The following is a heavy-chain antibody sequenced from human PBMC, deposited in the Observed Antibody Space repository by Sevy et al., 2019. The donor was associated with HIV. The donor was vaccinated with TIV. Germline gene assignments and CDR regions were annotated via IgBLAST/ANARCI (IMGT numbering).Heavy chain of an antibody. D-gene: IGHD3-10*01. Sequence: GGSLRLSCAASGFTFSSYAMSWVRQAPGKGLEWVSAISGSGGSTYYADSVKGRFTISRHNSKNTLYLQMNSLRAEDTAIYYCAKAIRITMVPQEVYYGMDVWGQGTTVTVSS. CDR1: GFTFSSYA. CDR2: ISGSGGST. V-gene: IGHV3-23*01. J-gene: IGHJ6*02. CDR3: AKAIRITMVPQEVYYGMDV.